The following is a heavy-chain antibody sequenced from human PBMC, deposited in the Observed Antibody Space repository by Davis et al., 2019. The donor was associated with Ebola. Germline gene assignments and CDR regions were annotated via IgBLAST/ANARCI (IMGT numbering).Heavy chain of an antibody. CDR3: ASGNEVATVFDY. D-gene: IGHD5-12*01. CDR2: ISVYSSYT. Sequence: ASVKVSCKASGYTSNSYAISWVRQAAGQGLEWMGWISVYSSYTNYVQKFQGRVIMTTDTSTNKTYMELMRLRSDDTATYYCASGNEVATVFDYWGKGTLVTVSS. J-gene: IGHJ4*02. CDR1: GYTSNSYA. V-gene: IGHV1-18*01.